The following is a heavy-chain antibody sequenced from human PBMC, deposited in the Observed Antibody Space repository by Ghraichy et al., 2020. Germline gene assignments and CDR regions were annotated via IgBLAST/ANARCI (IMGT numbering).Heavy chain of an antibody. D-gene: IGHD1-14*01. V-gene: IGHV4-34*01. CDR2: INHSGST. Sequence: SETLSLTCAVYGGSFSGYYWSWIRQPPGKGLEWIGEINHSGSTNYNPSLKSRVTISVDTSKNQFSLKLSSVTAADTAVYYCARAIAPTGGWFDPWGQGTLVTVSS. CDR3: ARAIAPTGGWFDP. CDR1: GGSFSGYY. J-gene: IGHJ5*02.